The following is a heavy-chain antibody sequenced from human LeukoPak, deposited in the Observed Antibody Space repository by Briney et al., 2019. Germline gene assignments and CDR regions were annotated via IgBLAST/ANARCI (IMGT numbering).Heavy chain of an antibody. V-gene: IGHV3-23*01. Sequence: QAGGSLRLSCAASGFTFSSYWMNWVRQAPGKGLEWVSGISGSGGITHYADSVRGRFTISRDNSKNTLYLQMNSLRAEDTAVYYCARDLREHGVFDIWGQGTMVTVSS. CDR2: ISGSGGIT. D-gene: IGHD1-26*01. CDR1: GFTFSSYW. J-gene: IGHJ3*02. CDR3: ARDLREHGVFDI.